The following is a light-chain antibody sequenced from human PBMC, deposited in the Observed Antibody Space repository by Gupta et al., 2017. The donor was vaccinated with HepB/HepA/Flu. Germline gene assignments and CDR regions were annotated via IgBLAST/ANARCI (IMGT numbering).Light chain of an antibody. CDR1: QNVRDRY. Sequence: EIVLTQSPGTLPLSSGDRATLSCRASQNVRDRYLAWYQQQPGQAPHLLIFCVSIRATGVAARSIGSSAGTTYSTIIINLEPEDVSLYFCCQHGDSFPWTFGQGTKVELK. CDR2: CVS. J-gene: IGKJ1*01. CDR3: CQHGDSFPWT. V-gene: IGKV3-20*01.